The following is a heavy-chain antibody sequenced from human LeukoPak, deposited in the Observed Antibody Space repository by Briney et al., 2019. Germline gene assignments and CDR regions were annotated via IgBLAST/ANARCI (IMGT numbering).Heavy chain of an antibody. V-gene: IGHV3-7*01. CDR3: VCDFNRNSGY. D-gene: IGHD4-23*01. CDR2: IKEDGSEK. CDR1: GFTFSSYW. Sequence: GGSLSLSCAASGFTFSSYWMSWARQAPGKGREWVANIKEDGSEKYYVDSVKGRFTISRDNAKNSLFLQMNSLRDEDTAVYYCVCDFNRNSGYWGQGTLVSVSS. J-gene: IGHJ4*02.